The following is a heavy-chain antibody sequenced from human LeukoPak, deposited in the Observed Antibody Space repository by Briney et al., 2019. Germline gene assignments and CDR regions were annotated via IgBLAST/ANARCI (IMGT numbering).Heavy chain of an antibody. D-gene: IGHD3-3*01. J-gene: IGHJ3*02. CDR3: ARLGRGRFLEWIGDAFDI. Sequence: PSQTLSLTCTASGGSISSGGYYWSWIRQHPGKGLEWIGYIYYSGSTYYNPSLKSRVTISVDTSKNQFSLKLSSVTAADTAVYYCARLGRGRFLEWIGDAFDIWGQGTMVTVSS. CDR1: GGSISSGGYY. V-gene: IGHV4-31*03. CDR2: IYYSGST.